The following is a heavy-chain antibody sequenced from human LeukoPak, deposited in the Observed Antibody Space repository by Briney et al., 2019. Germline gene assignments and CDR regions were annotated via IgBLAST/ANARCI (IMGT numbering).Heavy chain of an antibody. CDR1: GFTFDDYA. V-gene: IGHV3-9*01. D-gene: IGHD5-18*01. CDR3: ARGYSYGFYYYYMDV. J-gene: IGHJ6*03. Sequence: PGGSLRLSCAASGFTFDDYAMHWVRQAPGKGLEWVSGISWNSGSIGYADSVKGRFTISRDNANNSLYLQMNSLRAEDTAVYYCARGYSYGFYYYYMDVWGKGTTVTVSS. CDR2: ISWNSGSI.